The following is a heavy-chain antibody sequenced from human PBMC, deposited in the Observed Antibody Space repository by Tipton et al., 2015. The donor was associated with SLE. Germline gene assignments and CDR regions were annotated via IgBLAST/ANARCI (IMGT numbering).Heavy chain of an antibody. CDR2: IYYSGST. J-gene: IGHJ4*02. Sequence: TLSLTCTVSGGSISSYYWSWIRQPPGKGLEWIGYIYYSGSTNYNPSLKSRVTISVDTSKNQFSLKLSSVIAADTAVYYCARAGEGSAKRSGIAVAGIDYWGQGTLATVSS. CDR1: GGSISSYY. D-gene: IGHD6-19*01. V-gene: IGHV4-59*01. CDR3: ARAGEGSAKRSGIAVAGIDY.